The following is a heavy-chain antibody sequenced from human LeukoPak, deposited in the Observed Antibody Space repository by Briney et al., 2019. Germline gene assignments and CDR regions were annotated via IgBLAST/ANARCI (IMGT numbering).Heavy chain of an antibody. Sequence: ASVKVSCKASGYTFTGYYMHWVRQAPGLGLEWLGWINPNSGDTNFAQKFQGRVTMTRDTSISTAYMELSRLRSDDTAVYYCARDLAGYNWNDAGFDSWGQGTLVTVSS. CDR2: INPNSGDT. CDR3: ARDLAGYNWNDAGFDS. J-gene: IGHJ4*02. CDR1: GYTFTGYY. V-gene: IGHV1-2*02. D-gene: IGHD1-20*01.